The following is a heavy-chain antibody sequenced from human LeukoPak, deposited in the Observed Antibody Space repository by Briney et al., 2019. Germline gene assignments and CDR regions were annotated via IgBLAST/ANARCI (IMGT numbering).Heavy chain of an antibody. CDR2: IYYSGST. V-gene: IGHV4-59*12. J-gene: IGHJ5*02. CDR1: GGSISSYY. D-gene: IGHD3-22*01. Sequence: PSETLSLTCTVSGGSISSYYWSWIRQPPGKGLEWIGYIYYSGSTNYNPSLKSRVTISVDTSKNQFSLKLSSVTAADTAVYYCARNEYYYDSSGYQFDPWGQGTLVTVSS. CDR3: ARNEYYYDSSGYQFDP.